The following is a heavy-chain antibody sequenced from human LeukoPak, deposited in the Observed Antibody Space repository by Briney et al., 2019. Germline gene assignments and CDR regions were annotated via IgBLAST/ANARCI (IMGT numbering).Heavy chain of an antibody. J-gene: IGHJ5*02. CDR2: IYYSGST. CDR1: GGSISSSSYY. D-gene: IGHD6-13*01. CDR3: ARDKQQLVRGGWFDP. V-gene: IGHV4-39*07. Sequence: MASETLSLTCTVSGGSISSSSYYWGWIRQPPGKGLEWIGSIYYSGSTYYNPSLKSRVTISVDTSKNQFSLKLSSVTAADTAVYYCARDKQQLVRGGWFDPWGQGTLVTVSS.